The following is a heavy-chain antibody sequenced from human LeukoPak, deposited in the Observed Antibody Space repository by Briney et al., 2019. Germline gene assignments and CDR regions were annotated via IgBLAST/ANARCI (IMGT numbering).Heavy chain of an antibody. CDR2: IYHSGTT. J-gene: IGHJ5*02. V-gene: IGHV4-30-4*07. D-gene: IGHD6-19*01. CDR3: VRGRYSSGWFKDKNWFDP. Sequence: SSETLSLTCAVSGVAISRGGYAWNWIRQPPGRGLGWMAYIYHSGTTYYNPSLKSRATISVDTSKNQFSLKLSSVTAADTAVYYCVRGRYSSGWFKDKNWFDPWGQGIPVTVSS. CDR1: GVAISRGGYA.